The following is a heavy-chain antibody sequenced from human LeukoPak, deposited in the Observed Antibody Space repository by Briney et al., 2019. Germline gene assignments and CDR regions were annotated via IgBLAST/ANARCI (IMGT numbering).Heavy chain of an antibody. CDR3: ARGYCSGGSCYNFDY. CDR2: INPNSGGT. Sequence: ASVKVSCKASGYTFAGYYLHWVRQAPGQGLEWMGWINPNSGGTSYAQKFQDRVTMTRDTSISTAHMELSRLRSDDTAVYYCARGYCSGGSCYNFDYWGQGTLVTVSS. V-gene: IGHV1-2*02. D-gene: IGHD2-15*01. CDR1: GYTFAGYY. J-gene: IGHJ4*02.